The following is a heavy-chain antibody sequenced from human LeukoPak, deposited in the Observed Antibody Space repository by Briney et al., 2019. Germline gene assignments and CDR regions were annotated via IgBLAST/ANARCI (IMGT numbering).Heavy chain of an antibody. Sequence: GGSLRLSCAASGFIFSNDAMHWVRQAPGKGLEWVAFIWSDGSNKYYADSVKGRFTISRDNSGDTLYLQMNSLRVEDTAVYYCARDPAGSGFAFDSWGQGALVTVSS. D-gene: IGHD1-1*01. J-gene: IGHJ4*02. V-gene: IGHV3-33*01. CDR1: GFIFSNDA. CDR3: ARDPAGSGFAFDS. CDR2: IWSDGSNK.